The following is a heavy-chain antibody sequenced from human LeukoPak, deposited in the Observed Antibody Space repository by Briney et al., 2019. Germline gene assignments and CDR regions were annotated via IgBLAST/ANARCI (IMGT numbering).Heavy chain of an antibody. V-gene: IGHV3-43*01. CDR2: ISWDGGST. CDR1: GFTFDDYT. CDR3: AKGGASSSWSPLDY. Sequence: GGSLRLSCAASGFTFDDYTMHWVRQAPGKGLEWVSLISWDGGSTYYADSEKGRFTISRDNSKNSLYLQMNSLRTEDTALYYCAKGGASSSWSPLDYWGQGTLVTVSS. J-gene: IGHJ4*02. D-gene: IGHD6-13*01.